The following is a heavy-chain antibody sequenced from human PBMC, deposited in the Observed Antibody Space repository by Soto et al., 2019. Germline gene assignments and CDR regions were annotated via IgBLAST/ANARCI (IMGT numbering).Heavy chain of an antibody. CDR2: IKQDGSEK. V-gene: IGHV3-7*03. D-gene: IGHD2-21*02. J-gene: IGHJ4*02. CDR3: AKDGGSDSCYFDF. CDR1: GFSFSDYW. Sequence: GGSLRLSCAASGFSFSDYWMTWVCQAPGKGLEWVANIKQDGSEKFYEASVKGRFTISRDNAKNSLYLQLNGLRPDDTAVYYCAKDGGSDSCYFDFWGQGTLVTVSS.